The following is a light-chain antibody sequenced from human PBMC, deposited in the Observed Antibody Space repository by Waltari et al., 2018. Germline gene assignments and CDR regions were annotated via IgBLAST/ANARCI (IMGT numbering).Light chain of an antibody. CDR3: NSYTGSSSWV. J-gene: IGLJ3*02. CDR2: DVS. V-gene: IGLV2-14*01. Sequence: QSALTQPASVSGSPGQSITISCTGTSSDVGFYNYVSWYQQHPGKAPKLIIYDVSARPAGLSDRFAGSKAGNTASLTISGLQAEDEADYYCNSYTGSSSWVFGGGTKLAVL. CDR1: SSDVGFYNY.